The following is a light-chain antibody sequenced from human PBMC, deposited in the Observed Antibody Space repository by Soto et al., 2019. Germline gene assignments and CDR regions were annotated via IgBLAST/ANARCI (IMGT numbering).Light chain of an antibody. J-gene: IGKJ1*01. V-gene: IGKV1-5*01. Sequence: DIQMTQSPSTLSASVGDTVTITCRASQSISSWLAWYQQKPGKPPKLLIFDASTLQRGVPSRFSGSGSGTEFTLTISSLQPDDFATYYCQQYNSYSWTFGQGTKVDIK. CDR3: QQYNSYSWT. CDR1: QSISSW. CDR2: DAS.